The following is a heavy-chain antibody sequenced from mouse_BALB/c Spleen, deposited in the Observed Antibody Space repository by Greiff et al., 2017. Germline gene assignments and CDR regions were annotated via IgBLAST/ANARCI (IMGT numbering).Heavy chain of an antibody. CDR1: GYTFSSYW. CDR3: ARQVPYGNYVMDAMDY. CDR2: ILPGSGST. V-gene: IGHV1-9*01. J-gene: IGHJ4*01. D-gene: IGHD2-10*02. Sequence: QVQLQQSGAELMKPGASVKISCKATGYTFSSYWIEWVKQRPGHGLEWIGEILPGSGSTNYNEKFKGKATFTADTSSNTAYMQLSSLTSEDSAVYSWARQVPYGNYVMDAMDYWGQGTSVTVSS.